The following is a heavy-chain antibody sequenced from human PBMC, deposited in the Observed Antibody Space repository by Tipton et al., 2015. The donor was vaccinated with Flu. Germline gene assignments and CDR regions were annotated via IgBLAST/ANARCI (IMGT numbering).Heavy chain of an antibody. CDR1: GYSISSGYY. CDR2: IYHSGST. D-gene: IGHD3-10*02. Sequence: TLSLTCGVSGYSISSGYYWGWVRQPPGKGLEWIGTIYHSGSTYYNPSLKSRLTISVDTSKNQFSLKLSSVTAADTAVYYCARHTGDSVRGIIDYWGQGTLVTVSS. J-gene: IGHJ4*02. CDR3: ARHTGDSVRGIIDY. V-gene: IGHV4-38-2*01.